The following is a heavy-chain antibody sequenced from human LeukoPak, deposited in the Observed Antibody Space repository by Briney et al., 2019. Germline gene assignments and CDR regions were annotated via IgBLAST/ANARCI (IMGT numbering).Heavy chain of an antibody. D-gene: IGHD3-22*01. CDR2: ISSSSSYI. Sequence: PGGSLRLSCAASGFTFSSYWMIWVRQAPGKGLEWVSSISSSSSYIYYADSVKGRFTISRDNAKNSLYLQMNSLRAEDTAVYYCARDAYYDSSGYCFDYWGQGTLVTVSS. V-gene: IGHV3-21*01. J-gene: IGHJ4*02. CDR3: ARDAYYDSSGYCFDY. CDR1: GFTFSSYW.